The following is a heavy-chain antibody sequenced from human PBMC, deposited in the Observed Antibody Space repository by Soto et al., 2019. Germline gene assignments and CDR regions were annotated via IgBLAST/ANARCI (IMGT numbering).Heavy chain of an antibody. J-gene: IGHJ6*02. CDR3: ARVVGATALYYYYYYGMDV. D-gene: IGHD1-26*01. CDR2: INHSGST. Sequence: PPGTLSLTCTIYGAYFRCYHWSRIRQPPGKALEWIGEINHSGSTNYNPSLKSRVTISVDTSKNQFSLKLSSVTAADTAVYYCARVVGATALYYYYYYGMDVWGQGTTGTV. CDR1: GAYFRCYH. V-gene: IGHV4-34*01.